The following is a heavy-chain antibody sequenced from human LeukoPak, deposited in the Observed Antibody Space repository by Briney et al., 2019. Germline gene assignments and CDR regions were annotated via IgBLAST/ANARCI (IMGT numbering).Heavy chain of an antibody. Sequence: GESLKISCKGSGYNFPNYWIGWVRQVPGKGLEWMAIIYPGDSDTRYSPSFQGQVTISADMSISTAYLQWSGLKASDTAVYYCARPGGSRSYYYFYGINAWGQRTTVTVSS. V-gene: IGHV5-51*01. CDR1: GYNFPNYW. CDR2: IYPGDSDT. J-gene: IGHJ6*02. CDR3: ARPGGSRSYYYFYGINA. D-gene: IGHD3-10*01.